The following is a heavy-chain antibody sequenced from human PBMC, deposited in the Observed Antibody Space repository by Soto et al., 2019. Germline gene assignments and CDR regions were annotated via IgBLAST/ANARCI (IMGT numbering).Heavy chain of an antibody. CDR2: ISGSGGST. V-gene: IGHV3-23*01. D-gene: IGHD3-9*01. CDR1: GFTFSSYA. CDR3: AKDPTSLRYFDWLSYGMDV. Sequence: EVQLLESGGGLVQPGGSLRLSCAASGFTFSSYAMSWVRQAPGTGLEWVAAISGSGGSTYYADSVKGRFTISRDNSKNTLYLQMNSLRAEDTAVYYCAKDPTSLRYFDWLSYGMDVWGQGTTVTVSS. J-gene: IGHJ6*02.